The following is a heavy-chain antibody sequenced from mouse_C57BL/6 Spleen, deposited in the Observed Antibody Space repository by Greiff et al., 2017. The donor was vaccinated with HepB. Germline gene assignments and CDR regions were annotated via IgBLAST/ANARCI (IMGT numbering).Heavy chain of an antibody. Sequence: QVQLKQPGAELVKPGASVKMSCKASGYTFTSYWITWVKQRPGQGLEWIGDIYPGSGSTNYNEKFKSKATLTVDTSSSTAYMQLSSLTSEDSAVYYCARCPYDADWYFDVWGTGTTVTVSS. CDR3: ARCPYDADWYFDV. CDR2: IYPGSGST. V-gene: IGHV1-55*01. J-gene: IGHJ1*03. D-gene: IGHD2-12*01. CDR1: GYTFTSYW.